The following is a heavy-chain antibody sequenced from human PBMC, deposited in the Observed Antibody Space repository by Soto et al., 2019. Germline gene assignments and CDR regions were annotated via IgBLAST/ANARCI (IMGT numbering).Heavy chain of an antibody. CDR1: GYTFTSYG. J-gene: IGHJ5*02. Sequence: QVQLVQSGAEVKKPGASVKVSCKASGYTFTSYGIGWVRQAPGQGLEWMGWISAYNGNTNYAQKLQGRVTMTTDTSTSTAYMELRSLRSDDTAVYYCARAWNEKHCSGGSCLPFDPWGQGTLVTVSS. V-gene: IGHV1-18*01. D-gene: IGHD2-15*01. CDR3: ARAWNEKHCSGGSCLPFDP. CDR2: ISAYNGNT.